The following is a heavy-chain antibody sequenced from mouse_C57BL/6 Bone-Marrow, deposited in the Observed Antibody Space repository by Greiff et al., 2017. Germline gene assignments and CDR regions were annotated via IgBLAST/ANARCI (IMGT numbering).Heavy chain of an antibody. D-gene: IGHD1-1*01. V-gene: IGHV1-81*01. J-gene: IGHJ1*03. CDR1: GYTFTSYG. CDR3: ARHYGSSLWYFDV. Sequence: VQLQQSGAELARPGASVKLSCKASGYTFTSYGISWVKQRTGQSLEWIGEIYPRSGNPYYNEKFKGKATLTADKSSSTAYMELRSLTSEDSAVYFCARHYGSSLWYFDVWGTRTTVTVSS. CDR2: IYPRSGNP.